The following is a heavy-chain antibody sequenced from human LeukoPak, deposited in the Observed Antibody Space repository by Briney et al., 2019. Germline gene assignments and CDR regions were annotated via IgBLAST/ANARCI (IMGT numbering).Heavy chain of an antibody. CDR3: ARRSPGRIAAALDY. CDR2: IGSSGSTV. CDR1: GFTFSSYE. D-gene: IGHD6-13*01. J-gene: IGHJ4*02. V-gene: IGHV3-48*03. Sequence: GGSLRLSCAASGFTFSSYEMNWVRQAPGKGLEWISYIGSSGSTVYYADSVKGRFTISRDNAKNSLYLHMNSLRAEDTAVYYCARRSPGRIAAALDYWGQGTLVTVSS.